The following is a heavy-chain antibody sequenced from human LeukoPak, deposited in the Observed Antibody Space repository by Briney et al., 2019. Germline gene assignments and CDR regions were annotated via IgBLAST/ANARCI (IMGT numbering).Heavy chain of an antibody. V-gene: IGHV4-31*03. D-gene: IGHD3-10*01. J-gene: IGHJ6*02. CDR2: IYYSGST. CDR3: ARVPVDMVRGVISYYYGMDV. CDR1: GGSISSGGYY. Sequence: SQTLSLTCTVSGGSISSGGYYWSWIRQHPGKGLEWIGYIYYSGSTYYNPSLKSRVTISVDTSKNQFSLKLSSATAADTAVYYCARVPVDMVRGVISYYYGMDVWGQGTTVTVSS.